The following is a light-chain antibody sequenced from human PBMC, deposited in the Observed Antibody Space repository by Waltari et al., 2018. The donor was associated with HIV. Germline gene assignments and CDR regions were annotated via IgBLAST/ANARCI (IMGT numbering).Light chain of an antibody. CDR2: GNN. CDR3: QSYDSRLSGSRV. CDR1: SSNIGAGFD. Sequence: QSVLTQAPSVSGAPGQRVTISCTGTSSNIGAGFDVHWYQQLPGTAPRLFIYGNNNRPSGVPDRFSGSRSGTSASLAITGLQAEDEADYYCQSYDSRLSGSRVFGGGTKLTVL. J-gene: IGLJ2*01. V-gene: IGLV1-40*01.